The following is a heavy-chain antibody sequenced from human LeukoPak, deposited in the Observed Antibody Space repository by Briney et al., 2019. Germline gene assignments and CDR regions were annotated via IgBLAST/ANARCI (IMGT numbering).Heavy chain of an antibody. Sequence: ASVKVSCKTSGYTFTSYDISWVRQAPVQGPEWLGWINTNTGNTHYAQSLQDRVTLTTDTSTSTAYMELRSLKSDDTAVYYCARGVSGVTPPWGQGTLVIVSS. V-gene: IGHV1-18*01. CDR1: GYTFTSYD. CDR2: INTNTGNT. J-gene: IGHJ5*02. D-gene: IGHD4-23*01. CDR3: ARGVSGVTPP.